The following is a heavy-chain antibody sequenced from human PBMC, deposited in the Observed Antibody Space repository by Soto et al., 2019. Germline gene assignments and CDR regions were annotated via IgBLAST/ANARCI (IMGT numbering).Heavy chain of an antibody. D-gene: IGHD6-19*01. V-gene: IGHV3-30*03. J-gene: IGHJ4*02. CDR3: ARAPWIRQRTGWFYYFVC. Sequence: QVQLVESGGGVVQPGRSLRLSCAASGFTFSAYGMHWVRQAPGKGLEWVAIITRDGSNKFYADSVKGRFTISRDNSEITLYLEMNGLRAEDTAVYYCARAPWIRQRTGWFYYFVCWGQGTLVTVSS. CDR1: GFTFSAYG. CDR2: ITRDGSNK.